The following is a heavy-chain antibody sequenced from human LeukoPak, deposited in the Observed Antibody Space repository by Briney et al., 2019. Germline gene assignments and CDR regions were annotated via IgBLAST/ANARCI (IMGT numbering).Heavy chain of an antibody. CDR1: GGTFSSYA. CDR3: ARHRQPEIEFDY. J-gene: IGHJ4*02. CDR2: ITPIFGTA. Sequence: GASVKVSCKASGGTFSSYAISWVRQAPGQGLEWMGGITPIFGTANYAQKFQGRVTITTDESTSTAYMELSSLRSEDTAVYYCARHRQPEIEFDYWGQGTLVTVSS. V-gene: IGHV1-69*05. D-gene: IGHD1-14*01.